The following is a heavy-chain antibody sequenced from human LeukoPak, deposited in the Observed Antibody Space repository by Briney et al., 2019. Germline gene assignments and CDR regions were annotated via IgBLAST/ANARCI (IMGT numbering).Heavy chain of an antibody. V-gene: IGHV3-48*02. J-gene: IGHJ4*02. CDR1: GFIFSSYS. CDR2: IDKRSNNI. CDR3: ARVGYSGWDFDY. Sequence: GGSLRLSCAASGFIFSSYSINWVRQAPGKGLEWVSYIDKRSNNIYYAGSVKGRFTISRDNAKNSLYLQMNSLRDEDTAVYFCARVGYSGWDFDYWGQGTLVTVSS. D-gene: IGHD5-12*01.